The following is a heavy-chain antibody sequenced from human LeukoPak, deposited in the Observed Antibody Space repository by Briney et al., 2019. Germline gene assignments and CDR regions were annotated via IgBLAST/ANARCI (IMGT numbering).Heavy chain of an antibody. V-gene: IGHV3-21*04. J-gene: IGHJ4*02. CDR3: AKDLERAGDYEGAFGY. D-gene: IGHD4-17*01. Sequence: GGSLRLSCAASGFTFSSYSMNWVRQAPGKGLEWVSSISSSSSYIYYADSVKGRFTISRDNSKNTLYLQMNSLRAEDTAVYYCAKDLERAGDYEGAFGYWGQGTLVTVSS. CDR1: GFTFSSYS. CDR2: ISSSSSYI.